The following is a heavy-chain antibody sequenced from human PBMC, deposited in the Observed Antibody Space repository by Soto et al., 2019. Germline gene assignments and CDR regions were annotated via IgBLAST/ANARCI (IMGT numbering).Heavy chain of an antibody. V-gene: IGHV4-31*03. Sequence: PSETLSLTCTVSGGSISSGGYYWSWIRQHPGKGLEWIGYIYYSGSTYYNPSLKSRVTISVDTSKNQFSLKLSSVTAADTAVYYCARDREMAHNYYYFDYWGQGTLVTVSS. CDR2: IYYSGST. CDR3: ARDREMAHNYYYFDY. J-gene: IGHJ4*02. CDR1: GGSISSGGYY. D-gene: IGHD3-10*01.